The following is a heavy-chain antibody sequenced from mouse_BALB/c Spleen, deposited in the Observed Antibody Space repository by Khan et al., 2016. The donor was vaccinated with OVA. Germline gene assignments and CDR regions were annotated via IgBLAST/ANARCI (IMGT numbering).Heavy chain of an antibody. Sequence: QVQLKQSGPGLVAPSQSLSITCTVSGFSFTSYGVHWIRQPPGKGLEWLGVIWTGGNTNYNSALMSRLSISKDNSKSQVFLKMNSLQTDDTANYYSARDSLRLDMDSWGQGTSVTVSS. CDR3: ARDSLRLDMDS. CDR1: GFSFTSYG. V-gene: IGHV2-9*02. D-gene: IGHD2-12*01. J-gene: IGHJ4*01. CDR2: IWTGGNT.